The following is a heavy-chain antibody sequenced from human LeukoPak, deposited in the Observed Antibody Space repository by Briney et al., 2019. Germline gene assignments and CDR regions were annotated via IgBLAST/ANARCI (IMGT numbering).Heavy chain of an antibody. CDR3: ARELVAGGGRRGMDV. V-gene: IGHV3-66*01. Sequence: GGSLRLSCAASGFTFSDAWMSWVRQAPGKGLEWVSVIYSDGRTSYADSVRGRFTISRDNSKNTLYLQTSSLRAEDTAVYYCARELVAGGGRRGMDVWGQGTTVTVSS. J-gene: IGHJ6*02. CDR2: IYSDGRT. CDR1: GFTFSDAW. D-gene: IGHD6-19*01.